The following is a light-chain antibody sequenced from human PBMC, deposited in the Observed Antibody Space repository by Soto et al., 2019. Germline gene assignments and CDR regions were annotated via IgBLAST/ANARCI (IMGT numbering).Light chain of an antibody. CDR2: EVS. J-gene: IGLJ1*01. Sequence: QSALTQPASASGSPGQSVTISCTGTSSDVGGYNYVSWYQQHPGKAPKLMIDEVSKRPSGVPDRFSGSKSGNTASLTVSGLQAEDEADYSCSSYSGSNNLVFGTGTKVTV. V-gene: IGLV2-8*01. CDR1: SSDVGGYNY. CDR3: SSYSGSNNLV.